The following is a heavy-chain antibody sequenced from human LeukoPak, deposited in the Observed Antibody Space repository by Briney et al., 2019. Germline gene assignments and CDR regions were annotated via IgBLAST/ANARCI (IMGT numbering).Heavy chain of an antibody. D-gene: IGHD2-2*02. V-gene: IGHV3-21*01. CDR1: GFTFSSYS. J-gene: IGHJ6*03. CDR2: ISSSSSYI. CDR3: ARDQYCSSTSCYNGYYYYYMDV. Sequence: GGSLRLSCAASGFTFSSYSMNWVRQAPGKGLEWVSSISSSSSYIYYADSVKGRFTISRDNAKNSLYLQMNSLRAEDTAVYYCARDQYCSSTSCYNGYYYYYMDVWGKGTTVIVSS.